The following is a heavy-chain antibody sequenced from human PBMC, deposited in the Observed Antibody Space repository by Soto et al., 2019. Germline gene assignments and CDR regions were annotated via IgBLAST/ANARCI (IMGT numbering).Heavy chain of an antibody. J-gene: IGHJ6*02. CDR1: GFTFSSYS. D-gene: IGHD6-13*01. V-gene: IGHV3-21*01. Sequence: PGGSLRLSCAASGFTFSSYSMNWVRQAPGKGLEWVSSISSSSSYIYYADSVKGRFTISRDNAKNSLYLQMNSLRAEDTAVYYCARDDGLYSSHYSYYYYGMDVWGQGTTVTVS. CDR2: ISSSSSYI. CDR3: ARDDGLYSSHYSYYYYGMDV.